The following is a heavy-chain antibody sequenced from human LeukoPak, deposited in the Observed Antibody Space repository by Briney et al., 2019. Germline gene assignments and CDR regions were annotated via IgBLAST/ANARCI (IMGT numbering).Heavy chain of an antibody. D-gene: IGHD6-6*01. V-gene: IGHV4-34*01. CDR3: ARGSRLGGIAARPRTYYYYGMDV. CDR1: GGSFSGYY. CDR2: INHSGST. Sequence: NPSETLSLTCAVYGGSFSGYYWSWIRQPPGKGLEWIGEINHSGSTNYNPSLKSRVTISVDTSKNQFSLKLSSVTAADTAVYYCARGSRLGGIAARPRTYYYYGMDVWGQGTTVTVSS. J-gene: IGHJ6*02.